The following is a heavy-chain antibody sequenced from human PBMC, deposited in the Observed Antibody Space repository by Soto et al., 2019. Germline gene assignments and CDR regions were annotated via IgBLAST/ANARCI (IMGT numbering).Heavy chain of an antibody. Sequence: SETLSLTCTVSGGSISGYYWSWIRQPPGKGLEWIGYMYYTGSANYNPSLKSRVTISVDTSKNQFSLKLSSVTAADTAVYYCARDSPIAARPLSLCYYYGMDVWGQGTTVTVSS. J-gene: IGHJ6*02. CDR2: MYYTGSA. D-gene: IGHD6-6*01. V-gene: IGHV4-59*01. CDR3: ARDSPIAARPLSLCYYYGMDV. CDR1: GGSISGYY.